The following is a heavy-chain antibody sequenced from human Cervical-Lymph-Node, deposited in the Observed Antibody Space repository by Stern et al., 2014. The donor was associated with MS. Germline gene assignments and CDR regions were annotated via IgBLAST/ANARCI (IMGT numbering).Heavy chain of an antibody. CDR2: IFSSDEK. Sequence: ESGPVLVKPTETLTLTCTVSGFSSNAGMGVSWIRQPPGKALEWLAHIFSSDEKSCSPSLRSRLTISKDTSKSQVVLTMTNMDPVDTATYYCARIVVGPTSKFDYWGQGTLVTVSS. V-gene: IGHV2-26*01. CDR3: ARIVVGPTSKFDY. D-gene: IGHD1-26*01. CDR1: GFSSNAGMG. J-gene: IGHJ4*02.